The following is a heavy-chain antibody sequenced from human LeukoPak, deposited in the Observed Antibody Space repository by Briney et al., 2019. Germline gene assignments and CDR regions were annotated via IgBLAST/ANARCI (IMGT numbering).Heavy chain of an antibody. CDR3: ASSRYSYGPYGYYFDY. J-gene: IGHJ4*02. CDR2: IRYDGSNK. CDR1: GFSFSSYG. Sequence: PGGSLRLSCAASGFSFSSYGMDWVRQASGKGLEWMASIRYDGSNKYYADSVKGRFTISRDNSKNTLYLQMNSLRAEDTAVYYCASSRYSYGPYGYYFDYWGQGTLVTVSS. D-gene: IGHD5-18*01. V-gene: IGHV3-30*02.